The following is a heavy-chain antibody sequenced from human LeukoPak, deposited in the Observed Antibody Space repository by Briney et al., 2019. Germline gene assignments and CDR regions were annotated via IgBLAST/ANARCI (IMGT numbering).Heavy chain of an antibody. J-gene: IGHJ6*03. CDR1: GFTFSDYY. CDR3: AKRDYYYYMDV. CDR2: ISDTSGSK. Sequence: GGSLRLSCAASGFTFSDYYMSWIRQAPGKGLEWVSDISDTSGSKNYADSVKGRFTISRDNPKNTLFLQMNSLRAEDTAVYYCAKRDYYYYMDVWGKGTTVTVSS. V-gene: IGHV3-23*01.